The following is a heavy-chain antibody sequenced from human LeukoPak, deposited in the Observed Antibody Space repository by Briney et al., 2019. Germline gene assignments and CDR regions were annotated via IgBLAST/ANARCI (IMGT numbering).Heavy chain of an antibody. Sequence: GESLKISCKGSGYRFTNYWIGWVRQMPGKGLEWMGIIYPGDSDTRYSPPFEGQVTISVDNSINTAYVQWSSLKASDTAMYYCTRGYGGSTTAAEYLQHWGQGTLVTVSS. CDR2: IYPGDSDT. J-gene: IGHJ1*01. D-gene: IGHD1-26*01. V-gene: IGHV5-51*01. CDR3: TRGYGGSTTAAEYLQH. CDR1: GYRFTNYW.